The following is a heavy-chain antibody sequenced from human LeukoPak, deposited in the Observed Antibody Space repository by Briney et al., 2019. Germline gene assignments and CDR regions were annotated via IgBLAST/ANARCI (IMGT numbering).Heavy chain of an antibody. CDR2: IYYSGST. CDR1: GGSISSGGYY. Sequence: PSETLSLTCTVSGGSISSGGYYWSWIRQHPGKGLEWIVYIYYSGSTYYNPSLKSRVTISVDTPKNQFSLKLNSVTATDTAVDYYARGDGGSSTVPIYWFDSWGQGTLVTVSS. J-gene: IGHJ5*01. V-gene: IGHV4-31*03. D-gene: IGHD4-11*01. CDR3: ARGDGGSSTVPIYWFDS.